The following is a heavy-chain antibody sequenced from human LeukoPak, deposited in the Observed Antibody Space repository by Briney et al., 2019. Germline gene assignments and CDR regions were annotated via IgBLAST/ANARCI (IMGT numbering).Heavy chain of an antibody. CDR2: INPNSGGT. V-gene: IGHV1-2*02. Sequence: GASVKVSCKASGYTFTGYYMHWVRQAPGQGLEWMGWINPNSGGTNYAQKFQGRVTMTRDTSISTAYMELSRLRSDDTAVYYCARGTFSWYGGYYYYYMDVWGKGTTVTISS. CDR1: GYTFTGYY. CDR3: ARGTFSWYGGYYYYYMDV. J-gene: IGHJ6*03. D-gene: IGHD6-13*01.